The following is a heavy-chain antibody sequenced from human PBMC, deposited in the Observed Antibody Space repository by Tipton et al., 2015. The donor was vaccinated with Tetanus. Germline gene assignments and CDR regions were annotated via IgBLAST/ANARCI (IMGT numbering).Heavy chain of an antibody. CDR3: ARRRSAVLSGGYHWYCDL. V-gene: IGHV5-51*01. D-gene: IGHD3-3*01. J-gene: IGHJ2*01. CDR2: IDPRDSEA. Sequence: QLVQSGADVKKPGESLKISCQGSGYNFSHYSIGWVRQMPGKGLEWVGIIDPRDSEARYGPSFQGQVIISADKSISTTYLQWGSLTASDTAIYCCARRRSAVLSGGYHWYCDLWGRGTMVTVSS. CDR1: GYNFSHYS.